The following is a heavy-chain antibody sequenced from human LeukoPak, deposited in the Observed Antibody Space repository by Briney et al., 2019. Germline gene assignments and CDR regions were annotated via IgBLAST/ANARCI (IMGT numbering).Heavy chain of an antibody. J-gene: IGHJ4*02. CDR1: GFTVSSNY. CDR2: IYSGGNT. CDR3: AREAGYVGPFDY. V-gene: IGHV3-53*01. D-gene: IGHD3-10*02. Sequence: GGSLRLSCAASGFTVSSNYMSWVRQAPGKGLEWVSLIYSGGNTYYADSVKGRFTISSDNSKNTLYLQMNGLRAEDTAIYYCAREAGYVGPFDYWGQGTLVTVSS.